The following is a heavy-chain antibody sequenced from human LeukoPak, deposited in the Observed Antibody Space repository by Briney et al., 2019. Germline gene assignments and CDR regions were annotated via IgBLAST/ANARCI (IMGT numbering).Heavy chain of an antibody. CDR1: GGTFSSYA. V-gene: IGHV1-69*05. D-gene: IGHD4-17*01. CDR2: IIPIFGTA. J-gene: IGHJ5*02. CDR3: ARDRGYGDDSFDP. Sequence: SVKVSCKASGGTFSSYAISWVRQAPGQGLEWMGGIIPIFGTANYAQKFQGRVTITTDESTSTAYMELSSLRSEDTAVYYCARDRGYGDDSFDPWGQGTLVTVSS.